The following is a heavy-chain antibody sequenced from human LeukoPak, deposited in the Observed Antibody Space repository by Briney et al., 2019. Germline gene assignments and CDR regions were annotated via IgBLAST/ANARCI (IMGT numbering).Heavy chain of an antibody. CDR3: ARPLRLGAAIGGGYFDY. CDR1: GFTFSSYW. Sequence: GGSLRLSCAASGFTFSSYWMSWVRQAPGKGQEWAANIKQDGSEKYYVDSVKGRFTISRDNAKNSLYLQMNSLRAEDTAVYYCARPLRLGAAIGGGYFDYWGQGTLVTVSS. CDR2: IKQDGSEK. D-gene: IGHD2-2*01. V-gene: IGHV3-7*03. J-gene: IGHJ4*02.